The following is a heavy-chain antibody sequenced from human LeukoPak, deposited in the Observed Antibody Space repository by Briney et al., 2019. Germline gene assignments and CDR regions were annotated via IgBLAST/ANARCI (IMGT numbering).Heavy chain of an antibody. J-gene: IGHJ6*04. D-gene: IGHD3-16*01. V-gene: IGHV3-30*18. CDR2: ISYDGSNK. Sequence: GGSLRLSCAASGFTFSSYGMHWVRQAPGKGLEWVSVISYDGSNKYYADSVKGRFTISRDNSKNTLYLQMNSLRAEDTAVYYCAKGGGRAGDPRYYYYGMDVWGKGTTVTVSS. CDR3: AKGGGRAGDPRYYYYGMDV. CDR1: GFTFSSYG.